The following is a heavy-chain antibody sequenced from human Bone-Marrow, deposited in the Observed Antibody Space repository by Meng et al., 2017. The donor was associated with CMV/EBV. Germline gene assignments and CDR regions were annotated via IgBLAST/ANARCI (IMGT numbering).Heavy chain of an antibody. J-gene: IGHJ6*02. CDR2: INPNSGGT. CDR1: GGTFSSYA. Sequence: ASVKVSCKASGGTFSSYAISWVRQAPGQGLEGMGWINPNSGGTNYAQKFQGRVTMTRDTSISTAYMELSRLRSDDTAVYYCARDGKVYGAKYYYYYGMDVWGQGTTVTVSS. V-gene: IGHV1-2*02. CDR3: ARDGKVYGAKYYYYYGMDV. D-gene: IGHD4-17*01.